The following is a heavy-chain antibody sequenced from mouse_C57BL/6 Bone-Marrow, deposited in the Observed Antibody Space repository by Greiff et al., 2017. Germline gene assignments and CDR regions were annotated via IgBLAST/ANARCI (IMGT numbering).Heavy chain of an antibody. Sequence: QVQLKQSGAELVRPGASVKLSCKASGYTFTDYYINWVKQRPGQGLEWIARIYPGSGNTYYNEKFKGKATFTADTSSNTAYMQLSSLTTEDSAIYYCARHYDYDYGGQGTTLTVSS. D-gene: IGHD2-4*01. CDR2: IYPGSGNT. CDR3: ARHYDYDY. V-gene: IGHV1-76*01. J-gene: IGHJ2*01. CDR1: GYTFTDYY.